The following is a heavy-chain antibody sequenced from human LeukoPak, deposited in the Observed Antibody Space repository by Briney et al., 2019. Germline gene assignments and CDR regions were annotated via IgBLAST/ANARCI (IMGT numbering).Heavy chain of an antibody. CDR2: INHSGST. D-gene: IGHD3-9*01. J-gene: IGHJ5*02. CDR3: ARFPPPYDILTGYGNWFDP. Sequence: SETLSLTCAVYGGSFSGYYWSWIRQPPGKGLEWIGDINHSGSTNYNPSLKSRVTISVDTSKNQFSLKLSSVTAADTAVYYCARFPPPYDILTGYGNWFDPWGQGTLVTVSS. CDR1: GGSFSGYY. V-gene: IGHV4-34*01.